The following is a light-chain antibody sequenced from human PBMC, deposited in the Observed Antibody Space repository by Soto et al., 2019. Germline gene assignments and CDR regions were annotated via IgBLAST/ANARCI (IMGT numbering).Light chain of an antibody. CDR2: SDD. V-gene: IGLV1-44*01. Sequence: QSVLTQPPSASGTPGQMVTISCSGSSSSIGGNTVNCYQQLPGTAPKLLIYSDDQRPSGVPARFSGSKSGTSASLAISGLQSEDEADYYCAAWVDSLNGPSYVFGTGTKLTVL. J-gene: IGLJ1*01. CDR3: AAWVDSLNGPSYV. CDR1: SSSIGGNT.